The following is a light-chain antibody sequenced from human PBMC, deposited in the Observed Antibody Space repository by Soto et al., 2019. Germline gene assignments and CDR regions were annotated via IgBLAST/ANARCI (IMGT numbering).Light chain of an antibody. CDR3: QHYNSYSEA. CDR2: KAS. CDR1: QTISSW. J-gene: IGKJ1*01. Sequence: DIQMTQSPSTLSGSVGDRVTITCRASQTISSWLAWYQQKPGKAPKLLIYKASTLKSGVPSRFSGSASETEFTLTISSLQPDDFATYYCQHYNSYSEAFGQGTKVDIK. V-gene: IGKV1-5*03.